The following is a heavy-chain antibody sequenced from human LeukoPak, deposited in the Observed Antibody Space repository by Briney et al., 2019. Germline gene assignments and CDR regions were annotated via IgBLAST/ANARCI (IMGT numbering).Heavy chain of an antibody. CDR3: AKVLTYCSSTSCPPDGMDV. J-gene: IGHJ6*02. Sequence: PGGSLRLSCAASGLTFDDYAMHWVRHAPGKGLEWVSPISGDGGSTYYADSVKGRFTISRDDSKNSLYLQMNSLRTEDTALYYCAKVLTYCSSTSCPPDGMDVWGQGTTVTVSS. CDR2: ISGDGGST. V-gene: IGHV3-43*02. D-gene: IGHD2-2*01. CDR1: GLTFDDYA.